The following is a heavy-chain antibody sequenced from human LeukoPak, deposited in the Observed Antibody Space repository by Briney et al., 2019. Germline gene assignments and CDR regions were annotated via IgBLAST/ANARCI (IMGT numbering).Heavy chain of an antibody. J-gene: IGHJ5*02. CDR1: GFTFSSYA. CDR2: ISYDGSNK. D-gene: IGHD1-20*01. Sequence: PGGSLRLSCAASGFTFSSYAMHWVRQAPGKGLEWVAVISYDGSNKYYADSVKGRFTISRDNAKNSLYLQMNSLRAEDTAVYYCARGLLITANWFDPWGQGTLVTVSS. V-gene: IGHV3-30-3*01. CDR3: ARGLLITANWFDP.